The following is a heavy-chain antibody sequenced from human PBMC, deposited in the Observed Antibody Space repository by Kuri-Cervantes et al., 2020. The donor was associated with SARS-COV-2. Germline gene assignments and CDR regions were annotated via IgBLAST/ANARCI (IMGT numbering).Heavy chain of an antibody. CDR2: ISYSGNT. V-gene: IGHV4-59*01. Sequence: GSLRLSCTVSGGSISSYYWSWIRQPPGKGLEWIGYISYSGNTNYNPSLKSRVTISVDTSKSQFSLRLSSVTAADTAVYYCARDTGTYCSDISCYGYYYMDVWGNGTTVTVFS. D-gene: IGHD2-2*01. J-gene: IGHJ6*03. CDR1: GGSISSYY. CDR3: ARDTGTYCSDISCYGYYYMDV.